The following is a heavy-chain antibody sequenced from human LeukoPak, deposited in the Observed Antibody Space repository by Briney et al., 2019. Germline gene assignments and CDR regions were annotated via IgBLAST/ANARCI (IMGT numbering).Heavy chain of an antibody. CDR2: VSGSGGST. J-gene: IGHJ4*02. CDR3: ARGTEIRYFDWSRENSIVDY. V-gene: IGHV3-23*01. D-gene: IGHD3-9*01. Sequence: TGGSLRLSCAASGFTFSSYAMSWVRQAPGKGLEWVSAVSGSGGSTYYADSVKGRFTISRDNSKNTMYLQMNSLRAEDTAVYYCARGTEIRYFDWSRENSIVDYWGQGTLVTVSS. CDR1: GFTFSSYA.